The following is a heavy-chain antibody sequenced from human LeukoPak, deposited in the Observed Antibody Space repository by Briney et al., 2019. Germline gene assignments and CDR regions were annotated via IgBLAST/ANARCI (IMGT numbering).Heavy chain of an antibody. D-gene: IGHD3-22*01. Sequence: ASVKVSCKASGYTFTSYYMHWVRQAPGQGLEWMGIINPSGGSTSYAQKFQGRVTMTRDTSTSTVYMELSSLRSEDTAVYYCARDRDPYYYDSSGYLPDYWGQGTLVTVSS. V-gene: IGHV1-46*01. CDR1: GYTFTSYY. CDR2: INPSGGST. CDR3: ARDRDPYYYDSSGYLPDY. J-gene: IGHJ4*02.